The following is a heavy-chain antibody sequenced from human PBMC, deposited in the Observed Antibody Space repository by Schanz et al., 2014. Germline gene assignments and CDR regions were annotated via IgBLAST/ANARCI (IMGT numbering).Heavy chain of an antibody. D-gene: IGHD3-10*01. J-gene: IGHJ4*02. CDR1: GFTFSTYA. CDR3: ARDGNYYGSRNYYKTPYYFDY. CDR2: IYASGAT. V-gene: IGHV3-66*01. Sequence: VQLVESGGGVVQPGRSLRLSCAASGFTFSTYAMSWVRQAPGKGLEWVSTIYASGATYYADSVKRRFTISRDISKNTLHLQVTSLRAEDTAIYYCARDGNYYGSRNYYKTPYYFDYWGQGTLVTGSS.